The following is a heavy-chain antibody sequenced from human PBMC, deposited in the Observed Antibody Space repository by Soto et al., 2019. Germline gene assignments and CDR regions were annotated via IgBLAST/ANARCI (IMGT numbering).Heavy chain of an antibody. CDR2: IIPIFGTA. Sequence: QVQLVQSGAEVKKPGSSVKVSCKASGGTFGSYAISWVRQAPGQGLEWMGGIIPIFGTANYAQKFQGRVTITADKSTSTAYMELSSLRSEDTAVYYCARGYYCSGGSCYSSSIEYFQHWGQGTLVTVSS. CDR3: ARGYYCSGGSCYSSSIEYFQH. D-gene: IGHD2-15*01. CDR1: GGTFGSYA. V-gene: IGHV1-69*06. J-gene: IGHJ1*01.